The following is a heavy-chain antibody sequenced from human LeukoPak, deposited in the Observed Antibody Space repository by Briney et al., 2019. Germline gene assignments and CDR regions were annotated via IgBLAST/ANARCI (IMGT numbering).Heavy chain of an antibody. D-gene: IGHD3-3*02. Sequence: GGSLRLSCAASGFNFWKYWMSWVRQAPGKGLEWVANINQDGSAKYYVGSVKGRFTISRDNANDTLYLQMNSLRVDDTALYRCATHSFSISLISPAGADVWGQGTMVTVSS. CDR1: GFNFWKYW. V-gene: IGHV3-7*01. J-gene: IGHJ3*01. CDR2: INQDGSAK. CDR3: ATHSFSISLISPAGADV.